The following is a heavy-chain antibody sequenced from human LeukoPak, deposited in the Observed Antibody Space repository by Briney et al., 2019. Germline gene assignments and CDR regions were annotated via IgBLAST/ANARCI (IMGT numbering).Heavy chain of an antibody. D-gene: IGHD6-6*01. V-gene: IGHV1-46*01. CDR2: INPTGGST. CDR3: ARTAARRFDY. Sequence: ASVKVSCTAPGYTFPSYFMHWVRQAPGQGLEWMGIINPTGGSTTYAQKFQGRVTMTRDTSTSTVYMELSSLRSDDTAVYYCARTAARRFDYWGQGTLVTVSS. CDR1: GYTFPSYF. J-gene: IGHJ4*02.